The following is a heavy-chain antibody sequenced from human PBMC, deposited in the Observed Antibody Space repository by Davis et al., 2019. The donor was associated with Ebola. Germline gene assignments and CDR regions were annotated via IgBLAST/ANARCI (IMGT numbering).Heavy chain of an antibody. D-gene: IGHD1-26*01. CDR2: IWYDGSNK. CDR1: GFTFSSYG. V-gene: IGHV3-33*01. CDR3: ARDSIVGPTTFDY. J-gene: IGHJ4*02. Sequence: GGSLRLSCAASGFTFSSYGMHWVRQAPGKGLEWVAVIWYDGSNKYYADSVKGRFTISRDNSKNTLYLQMNNLRAEDTAVYYCARDSIVGPTTFDYWGQGTLVTVSS.